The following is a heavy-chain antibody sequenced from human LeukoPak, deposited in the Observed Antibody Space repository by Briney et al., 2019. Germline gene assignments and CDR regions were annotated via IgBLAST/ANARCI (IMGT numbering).Heavy chain of an antibody. CDR2: ISGSGGST. V-gene: IGHV3-23*01. D-gene: IGHD6-19*01. Sequence: QPGGSLRLSCAASGFTFSSYGMHWVRQAPGKGLEWVSAISGSGGSTYYADSVKGRFTISRDNSKNTVYLQMNSLRAEDTAVYYCTTDPGWLYFQHWGQGTLVTVSS. J-gene: IGHJ1*01. CDR1: GFTFSSYG. CDR3: TTDPGWLYFQH.